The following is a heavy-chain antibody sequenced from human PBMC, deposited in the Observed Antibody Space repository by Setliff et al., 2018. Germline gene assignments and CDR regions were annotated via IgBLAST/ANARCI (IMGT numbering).Heavy chain of an antibody. D-gene: IGHD3-22*01. J-gene: IGHJ4*02. V-gene: IGHV1-69*05. CDR3: ASENYYDSSGYDY. CDR1: GGTFSSYA. Sequence: RASVKVSCKASGGTFSSYAISWVRQAPGQGLEWMGGIIPIFGTANYAQKFQGRVTITTDESTSSAYMELSSLRSEDTAVYYCASENYYDSSGYDYWGQGTRVTVSP. CDR2: IIPIFGTA.